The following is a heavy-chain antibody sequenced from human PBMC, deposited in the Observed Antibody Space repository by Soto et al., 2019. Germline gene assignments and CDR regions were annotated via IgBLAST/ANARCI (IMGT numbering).Heavy chain of an antibody. V-gene: IGHV3-21*01. Sequence: EVQLVESGGGLVKPGGSLRLSCAASGFTFSSYSMNWVRQAPGKGLEWVSSISSSSSNIYYADSVEGRFTISRDNAKNSLYLQMNSLRAEETAVYYCARGSYCSGGSCYSGRTGGLDYWGQGTLVTVSS. CDR3: ARGSYCSGGSCYSGRTGGLDY. D-gene: IGHD2-15*01. CDR1: GFTFSSYS. CDR2: ISSSSSNI. J-gene: IGHJ4*02.